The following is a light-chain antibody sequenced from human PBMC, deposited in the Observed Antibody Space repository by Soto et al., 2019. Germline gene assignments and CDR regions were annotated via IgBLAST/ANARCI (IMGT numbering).Light chain of an antibody. V-gene: IGLV2-11*01. J-gene: IGLJ1*01. CDR3: CSYAGSYV. CDR1: SSDVGNYNY. Sequence: QSVLTQPRSVSGSPGQSVTISCTGTSSDVGNYNYVSWYQQHPGKAPKLMIYDVSKRPSGVPDRFSGSKSGNTASLTISGLQAEDEADYYCCSYAGSYVFGTGTKLTV. CDR2: DVS.